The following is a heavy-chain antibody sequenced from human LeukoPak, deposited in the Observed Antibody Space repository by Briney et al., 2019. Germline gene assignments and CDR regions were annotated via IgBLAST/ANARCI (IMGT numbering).Heavy chain of an antibody. CDR1: GFSFSDYC. Sequence: AGYLSLSCAASGFSFSDYCWSWLRPAPGLGLEWVANIKPDGSEEAYRDYVKGRFITARNNTKNPLFLQMDSLTAENTPLFYCVRNCNLDSWGQGALATVSS. D-gene: IGHD1-1*01. CDR3: VRNCNLDS. J-gene: IGHJ4*02. CDR2: IKPDGSEE. V-gene: IGHV3-7*01.